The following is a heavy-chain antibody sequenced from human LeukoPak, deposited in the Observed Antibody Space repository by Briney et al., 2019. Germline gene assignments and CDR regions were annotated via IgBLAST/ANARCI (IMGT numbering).Heavy chain of an antibody. CDR1: GFTFSRYW. D-gene: IGHD3-10*01. CDR3: AASITMFDY. CDR2: IKEDGTVK. J-gene: IGHJ4*02. Sequence: GGSLRLSCAASGFTFSRYWMSWVRQAPGKGLEWVANIKEDGTVKYYVESVKGRFTISRDNAKNSLYLQMNSLRVEDTAVYYCAASITMFDYWGQGTLVTVSS. V-gene: IGHV3-7*02.